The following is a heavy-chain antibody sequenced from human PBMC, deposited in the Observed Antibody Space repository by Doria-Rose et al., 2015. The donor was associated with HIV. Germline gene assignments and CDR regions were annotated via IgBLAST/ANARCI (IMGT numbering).Heavy chain of an antibody. CDR1: GVSLSSPGMG. D-gene: IGHD6-13*01. J-gene: IGHJ4*02. V-gene: IGHV2-26*01. Sequence: QESGPVPVKPTETLTLTCTVSGVSLSSPGMGVSWIRQPPGKAPEWLANIFSDDERSYKTSLKSRLTISSGTSKSQVVLTMTDMDPVDTATYYCARIKSSRWYHKYYFDFWGQGTLVIVSA. CDR3: ARIKSSRWYHKYYFDF. CDR2: IFSDDER.